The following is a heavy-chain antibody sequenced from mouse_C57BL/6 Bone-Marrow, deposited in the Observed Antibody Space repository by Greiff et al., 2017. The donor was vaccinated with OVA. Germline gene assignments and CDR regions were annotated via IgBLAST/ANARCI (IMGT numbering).Heavy chain of an antibody. J-gene: IGHJ2*01. CDR3: AKGLTGTYFDY. CDR2: IYPGSGNT. CDR1: GYTFTDYY. D-gene: IGHD4-1*01. Sequence: VQLQQSGAELVRPGASVKLSCKASGYTFTDYYINWVKQRPGQGLEWIARIYPGSGNTYYNEKFKGKATLTAEKSSSTAYMQLSSLTSEVSAVYFCAKGLTGTYFDYWGQGTTLTVSS. V-gene: IGHV1-76*01.